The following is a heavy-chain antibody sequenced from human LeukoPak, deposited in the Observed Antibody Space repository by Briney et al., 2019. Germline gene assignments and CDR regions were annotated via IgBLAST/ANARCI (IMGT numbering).Heavy chain of an antibody. J-gene: IGHJ5*02. CDR2: ISSSGSTI. Sequence: GGSLRLSRAASGFTFRDYYMSWIRQAPGKGREGVSYISSSGSTIYYPDSEKGRFTISRDNAKNPLYLQMNSLRAEDTAVYYWARDPALFVRNENWFDPWGQGTLVTVSS. CDR3: ARDPALFVRNENWFDP. V-gene: IGHV3-11*01. CDR1: GFTFRDYY. D-gene: IGHD1-1*01.